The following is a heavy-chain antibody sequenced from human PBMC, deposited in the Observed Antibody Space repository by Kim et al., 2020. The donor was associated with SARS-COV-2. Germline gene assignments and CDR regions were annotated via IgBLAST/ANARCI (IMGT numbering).Heavy chain of an antibody. D-gene: IGHD5-12*01. CDR2: ISSSSSDI. Sequence: GGSLRLSCAASGFTFSSYSMNWVRQAPGKGLEWVSSISSSSSDIYYADSVKGRFTISRDNAKNSLYLQMNSLRAEDTAVYYCARGDSGYVLGTSPIDYGGQGTLVTVSS. V-gene: IGHV3-21*01. CDR1: GFTFSSYS. CDR3: ARGDSGYVLGTSPIDY. J-gene: IGHJ4*02.